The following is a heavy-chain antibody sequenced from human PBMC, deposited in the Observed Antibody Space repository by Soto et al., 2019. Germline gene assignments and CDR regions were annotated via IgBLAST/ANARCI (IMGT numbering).Heavy chain of an antibody. CDR2: IYWDDDK. CDR3: SYSSSWYYFDY. V-gene: IGHV2-5*02. CDR1: GFSLSTRGVG. Sequence: QITLKESGPTLVKPTQTLTLTCTFSGFSLSTRGVGVGWIRQPPGKALEWLALIYWDDDKRYSPSLKSRLTITKDTSKNQVVLTMTNMDPVDTATYYCSYSSSWYYFDYWGQGTLVTVSS. D-gene: IGHD6-13*01. J-gene: IGHJ4*02.